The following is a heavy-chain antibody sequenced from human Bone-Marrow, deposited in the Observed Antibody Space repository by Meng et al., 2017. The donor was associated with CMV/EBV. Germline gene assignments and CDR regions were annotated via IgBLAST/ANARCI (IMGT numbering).Heavy chain of an antibody. CDR2: IYYSGST. CDR1: GGSISSSSYY. Sequence: LQLQESGPGLVKPSDTLSLTCTVSGGSISSSSYYWGWIRQPPGKGLEWIGSIYYSGSTYYNPSLKSRVTISVDTSKNQFSLKLSSVTAADTAVYYCARDGSSSSFDYWGQGTLVTVSS. D-gene: IGHD6-6*01. J-gene: IGHJ4*02. V-gene: IGHV4-39*07. CDR3: ARDGSSSSFDY.